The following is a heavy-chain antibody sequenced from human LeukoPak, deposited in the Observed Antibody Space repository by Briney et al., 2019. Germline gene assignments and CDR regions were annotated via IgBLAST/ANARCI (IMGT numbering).Heavy chain of an antibody. CDR3: ARVKKRYDSSGYYAWFDP. Sequence: SETLSLTCTVSGGSISSYYWSWIRQPPGKGLEWIGYIYYSGSTNYNPSLKSRVTISVDTSKNQFSLKLSSVTAADTAVYYCARVKKRYDSSGYYAWFDPWGQGTLVTVSS. CDR1: GGSISSYY. J-gene: IGHJ5*02. D-gene: IGHD3-22*01. V-gene: IGHV4-59*01. CDR2: IYYSGST.